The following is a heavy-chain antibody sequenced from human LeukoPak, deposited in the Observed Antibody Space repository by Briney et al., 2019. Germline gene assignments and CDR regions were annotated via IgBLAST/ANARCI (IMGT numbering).Heavy chain of an antibody. Sequence: GASVKVSCKASGYTFTSYAMHWVRQAPGQRLEWMGWINAGNGNTKYSQKFQGRVTITRDTSASTAYMELSSLRSEDTAVYYCARDPSNSRGYRIYFDFWGQGTLVTVS. J-gene: IGHJ4*02. CDR3: ARDPSNSRGYRIYFDF. CDR2: INAGNGNT. CDR1: GYTFTSYA. V-gene: IGHV1-3*01. D-gene: IGHD3-22*01.